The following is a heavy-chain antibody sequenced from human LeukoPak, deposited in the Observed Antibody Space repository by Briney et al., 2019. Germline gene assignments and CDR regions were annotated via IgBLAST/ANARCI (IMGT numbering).Heavy chain of an antibody. CDR1: GGSFSGYY. J-gene: IGHJ4*02. D-gene: IGHD3-10*01. Sequence: SETLSLTCAVYGGSFSGYYWSWIRQPPGKGLEWIGEINHSGSTNYNPSLKSRVTISVDTSKNQFSLKLSSVTAADTAVYYCARGRQYYGSGSYYDYWGQGTLVTVSS. CDR3: ARGRQYYGSGSYYDY. V-gene: IGHV4-34*01. CDR2: INHSGST.